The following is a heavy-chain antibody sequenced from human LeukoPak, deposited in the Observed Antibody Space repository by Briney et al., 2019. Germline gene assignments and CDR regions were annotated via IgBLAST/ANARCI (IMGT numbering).Heavy chain of an antibody. Sequence: GASVTVSFTVSGYTLTELSMHWVRQAPGKGLEWMGGFDPEDGETIYAQKFQGRVTMTEDTSTDTAYMELSSLRSEDTAVYYCATVRSSGYYVRESEWFDPWGQGTLVTVSS. D-gene: IGHD3-22*01. CDR3: ATVRSSGYYVRESEWFDP. J-gene: IGHJ5*02. CDR1: GYTLTELS. V-gene: IGHV1-24*01. CDR2: FDPEDGET.